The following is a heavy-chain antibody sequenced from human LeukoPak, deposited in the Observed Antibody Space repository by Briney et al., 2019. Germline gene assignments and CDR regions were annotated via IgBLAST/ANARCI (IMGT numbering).Heavy chain of an antibody. V-gene: IGHV4-39*01. CDR3: ASPMVRGVIITGGFDY. CDR1: GGSISSSSYY. CDR2: IYYSGST. J-gene: IGHJ4*02. Sequence: SETLSLTCTVSGGSISSSSYYWGWIRQPPGKGLEWIGSIYYSGSTYYNPSLKSRVTISVDTSKNQFSLKLSSVTAADTAVYYCASPMVRGVIITGGFDYWGQGTLVTVSS. D-gene: IGHD3-10*01.